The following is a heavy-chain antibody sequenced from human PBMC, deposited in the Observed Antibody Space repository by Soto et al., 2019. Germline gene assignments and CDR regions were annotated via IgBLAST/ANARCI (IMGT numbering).Heavy chain of an antibody. Sequence: SETLSLTCAVYGGSFSGYYWSWIRQPPGKGLEWIGEINHSGSTNYNPSLKSRVTISVDKSKNQFSLKLSSVTAADTAVYYCERARLVRGVIIENYYYGMDVWGQGTTVTVSS. CDR1: GGSFSGYY. CDR2: INHSGST. D-gene: IGHD3-10*01. J-gene: IGHJ6*02. CDR3: ERARLVRGVIIENYYYGMDV. V-gene: IGHV4-34*01.